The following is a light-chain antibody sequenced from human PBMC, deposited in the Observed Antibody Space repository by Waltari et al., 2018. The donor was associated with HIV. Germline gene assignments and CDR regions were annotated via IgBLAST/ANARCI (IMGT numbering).Light chain of an antibody. V-gene: IGKV3-20*01. CDR2: GAS. CDR3: QQYGTSPRT. CDR1: QSVSSRS. Sequence: ELVLTQSPGTLSLSPGERATLSCRASQSVSSRSLAWYQQRPGQAPRLLISGASSRATGIPDRFSGSGSGTDFTLTISRLEPEDFAVYYCQQYGTSPRTFGQGTKVEIK. J-gene: IGKJ1*01.